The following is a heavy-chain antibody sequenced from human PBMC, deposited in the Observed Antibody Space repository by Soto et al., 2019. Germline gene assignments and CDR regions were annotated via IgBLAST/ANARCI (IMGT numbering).Heavy chain of an antibody. J-gene: IGHJ6*02. CDR2: IYTGGNT. CDR1: GFTVTSYY. CDR3: ARDYYYGSGNYYRADYYHYGMDV. D-gene: IGHD3-10*01. V-gene: IGHV3-53*01. Sequence: GGSLRLSCAASGFTVTSYYMSWVRQAPGKGLEWVSLIYTGGNTNYADSVKGRFTISRDNSKNTLYLQMNSLRAEDTAVYYCARDYYYGSGNYYRADYYHYGMDVWGQGTTVTV.